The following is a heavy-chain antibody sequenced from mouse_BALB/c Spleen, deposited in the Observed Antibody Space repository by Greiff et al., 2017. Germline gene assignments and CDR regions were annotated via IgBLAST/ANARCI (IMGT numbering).Heavy chain of an antibody. CDR2: IRLKSNNYAT. V-gene: IGHV6-6*02. D-gene: IGHD2-1*01. J-gene: IGHJ3*01. CDR1: GFTFSNYW. CDR3: TRPSYGNYLAWFAY. Sequence: EVQLQQSGGGLVQPGGSMKLSCVASGFTFSNYWMNWVRQSPEKGLEWVAEIRLKSNNYATHYAESVKGRFTISRDDSKSSVYLQMNNLRAEDTGIYYCTRPSYGNYLAWFAYWGQGTLVTVSA.